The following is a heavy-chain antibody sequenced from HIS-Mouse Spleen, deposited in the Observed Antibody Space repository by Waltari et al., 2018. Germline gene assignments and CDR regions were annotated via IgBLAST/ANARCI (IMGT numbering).Heavy chain of an antibody. CDR1: GFTFSSYG. V-gene: IGHV3-30*18. CDR3: AKDRGSQFDY. J-gene: IGHJ4*02. CDR2: ISYDGSNK. D-gene: IGHD1-26*01. Sequence: QVQLVESGGGVVQPGRSLRLSCAASGFTFSSYGMHWVRQAPGKGVEWVAVISYDGSNKYYADSVKGRFTISRDNSKNTLYLQMNSLRVEDTAVYYCAKDRGSQFDYWGQGTLVTVSS.